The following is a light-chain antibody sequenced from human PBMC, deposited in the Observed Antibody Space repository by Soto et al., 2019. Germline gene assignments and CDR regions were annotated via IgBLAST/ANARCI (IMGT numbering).Light chain of an antibody. CDR1: SSNIGSNT. Sequence: QSVLTQPPSASGTPGQIVAISCSGSSSNIGSNTLTSYQQLPGTTPKLLIFCTGKRSSGVPGRFSGSKPGASASLSISGLQSEDEADYYCAAWDDRLDVYVFGTGTKVTVL. J-gene: IGLJ1*01. CDR3: AAWDDRLDVYV. V-gene: IGLV1-44*01. CDR2: CTG.